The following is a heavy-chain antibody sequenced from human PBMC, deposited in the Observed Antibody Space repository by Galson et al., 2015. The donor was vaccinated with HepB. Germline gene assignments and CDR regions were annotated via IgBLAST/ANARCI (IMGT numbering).Heavy chain of an antibody. D-gene: IGHD3-3*01. CDR3: ARDVNVYYDFWSGYPLDY. V-gene: IGHV3-33*01. CDR1: GFTFSSYG. Sequence: SLRLSCAASGFTFSSYGMHWVRQAPGKGLEWVAVIWYDGSNKYYADSVKGRFTISRDNSKNTLYLQMNSLRAEDTAVYYCARDVNVYYDFWSGYPLDYWGQGTLVTVSS. CDR2: IWYDGSNK. J-gene: IGHJ4*02.